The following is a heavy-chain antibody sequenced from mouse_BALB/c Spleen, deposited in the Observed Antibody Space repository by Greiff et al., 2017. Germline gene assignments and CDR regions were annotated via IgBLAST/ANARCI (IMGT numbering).Heavy chain of an antibody. Sequence: EVQLQESGPELLKPWASLTMSCTASGYTFTSYVMHWVNPKPGQGLAWIGYINPYNDGTKYNEKFKGKATLTSDKSSSTAYMELSSLTSEDSAVYYCARSGFITTATDYFDYWGQGTTLTVSS. D-gene: IGHD1-2*01. CDR2: INPYNDGT. J-gene: IGHJ2*01. V-gene: IGHV1-14*01. CDR3: ARSGFITTATDYFDY. CDR1: GYTFTSYV.